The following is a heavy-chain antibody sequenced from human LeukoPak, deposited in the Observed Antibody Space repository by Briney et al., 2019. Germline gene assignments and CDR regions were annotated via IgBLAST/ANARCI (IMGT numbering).Heavy chain of an antibody. CDR3: VKDRDPWLLQNNWFDP. D-gene: IGHD3-22*01. CDR1: GFTFSSYG. Sequence: PGGSLRLSCAASGFTFSSYGMHWVRQAPLKALEWVAVISYDGSNKYYADSVKGRFTISRDNSKNTLYLQMNSLRAEDTAVYYCVKDRDPWLLQNNWFDPWGQGTLVTVSS. J-gene: IGHJ5*02. CDR2: ISYDGSNK. V-gene: IGHV3-30*18.